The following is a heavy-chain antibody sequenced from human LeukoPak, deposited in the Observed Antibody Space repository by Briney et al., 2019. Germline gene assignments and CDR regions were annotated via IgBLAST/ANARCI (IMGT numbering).Heavy chain of an antibody. CDR2: IYYSGST. V-gene: IGHV4-59*01. D-gene: IGHD6-19*01. CDR3: ARSLIAVAGYFDY. CDR1: GGSISSYY. J-gene: IGHJ4*02. Sequence: SETLSLTCTVSGGSISSYYWSWIRQPPGKGLEWIGYIYYSGSTNYNPSLKSRVTISVDTSKNQFSLKLSSVTAADTAVYYCARSLIAVAGYFDYWGQGPLVTVSS.